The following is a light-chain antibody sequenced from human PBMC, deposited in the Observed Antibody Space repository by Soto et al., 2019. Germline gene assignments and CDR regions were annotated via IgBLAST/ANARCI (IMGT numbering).Light chain of an antibody. V-gene: IGKV1-5*01. CDR2: DAS. Sequence: DIQMTQSPSTLSASVGDRVTITCRASQSISGWLAWYQKKPGKAPELLIYDASSLESGVPSRFSGSGSGTEFTLTISSLLPDDFGTYYCQQYNSWPYTFGQGTKLEIK. J-gene: IGKJ2*01. CDR3: QQYNSWPYT. CDR1: QSISGW.